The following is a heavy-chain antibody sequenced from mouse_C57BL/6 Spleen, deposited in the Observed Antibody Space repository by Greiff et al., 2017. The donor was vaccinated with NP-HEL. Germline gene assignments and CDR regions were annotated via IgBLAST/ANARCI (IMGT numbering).Heavy chain of an antibody. D-gene: IGHD2-4*01. CDR1: GFTFSSYA. V-gene: IGHV5-4*01. J-gene: IGHJ2*01. CDR3: AREIRNYFDY. Sequence: EVHLVESGGGLVKPGGSLKLSCAASGFTFSSYAMSWVRQTPEKRLEWVATISDGGSYTYYPDNVKGRFTISRDNAKNNLYLQMSHLKSEDTAMYYCAREIRNYFDYWGQGTTLTVSS. CDR2: ISDGGSYT.